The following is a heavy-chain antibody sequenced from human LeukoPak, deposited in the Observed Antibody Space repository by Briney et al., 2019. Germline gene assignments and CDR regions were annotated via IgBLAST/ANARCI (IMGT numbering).Heavy chain of an antibody. Sequence: SVKVSCKASGGTFGSYAISWVRQAPGQGLEWMGGIIPIFGTANYAQKFQGRVTITADESTSTAYMELSSLRSEDTAVYYCARVASGVTNFDYWGQGTLVTVSS. V-gene: IGHV1-69*13. CDR3: ARVASGVTNFDY. CDR1: GGTFGSYA. J-gene: IGHJ4*02. D-gene: IGHD6-19*01. CDR2: IIPIFGTA.